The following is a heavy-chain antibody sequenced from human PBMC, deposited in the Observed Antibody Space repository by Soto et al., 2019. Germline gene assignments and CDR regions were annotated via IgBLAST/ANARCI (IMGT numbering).Heavy chain of an antibody. CDR3: ARDSRPIRAARDFDY. D-gene: IGHD6-6*01. CDR1: GFTFSSYG. Sequence: QVQLVESGGGVVQPGRSLRLSCAASGFTFSSYGMHWVRQAPGKGLEWVAVIWYDGSNKYYADSVKGRFTISRDNSKNTLYLQMNSLRAEDTAVYYCARDSRPIRAARDFDYCGQGTLVTVSS. J-gene: IGHJ4*02. V-gene: IGHV3-33*01. CDR2: IWYDGSNK.